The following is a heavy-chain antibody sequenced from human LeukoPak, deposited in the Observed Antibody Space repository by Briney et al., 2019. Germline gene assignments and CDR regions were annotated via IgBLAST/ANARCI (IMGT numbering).Heavy chain of an antibody. CDR3: ASRGSRDYYSYGMDV. CDR1: GYSFTSYY. Sequence: ASVKVSCKASGYSFTSYYMHWVRQAPGQGLEWMGIINPSGGSTSYAQKFQGRVTMTRDTSTSTVYMELSSLRSEDTAVYYCASRGSRDYYSYGMDVWGQGTTVTVS. D-gene: IGHD3-10*01. J-gene: IGHJ6*02. CDR2: INPSGGST. V-gene: IGHV1-46*01.